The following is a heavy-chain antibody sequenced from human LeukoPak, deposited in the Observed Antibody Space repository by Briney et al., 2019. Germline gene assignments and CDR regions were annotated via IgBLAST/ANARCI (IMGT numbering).Heavy chain of an antibody. Sequence: ASVKVSCKASGYTFTSYGISWVRQAPGQGLEWMGWISAYNGNTNYAQKLQGRVTMTTDTSTSTAYMELRSLRSDDTAVYYCVRDGIEVVITSHYYSYGMDVWGQGTTVIVSS. V-gene: IGHV1-18*01. J-gene: IGHJ6*02. CDR2: ISAYNGNT. D-gene: IGHD3-22*01. CDR1: GYTFTSYG. CDR3: VRDGIEVVITSHYYSYGMDV.